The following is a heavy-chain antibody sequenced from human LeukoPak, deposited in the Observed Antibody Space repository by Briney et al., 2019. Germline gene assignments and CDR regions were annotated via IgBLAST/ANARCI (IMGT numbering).Heavy chain of an antibody. CDR3: ARVRGVGATPGYFDY. V-gene: IGHV4-34*01. CDR2: INHSGST. D-gene: IGHD1-26*01. J-gene: IGHJ4*02. CDR1: GGSFSGYY. Sequence: PSETLSLTCAVYGGSFSGYYWGWIRQPPGKGLEWIGEINHSGSTNYNPSLKSRVTISVDTSKNQFSLKLTSVTAADTAVYYCARVRGVGATPGYFDYWGQGTLVTVSS.